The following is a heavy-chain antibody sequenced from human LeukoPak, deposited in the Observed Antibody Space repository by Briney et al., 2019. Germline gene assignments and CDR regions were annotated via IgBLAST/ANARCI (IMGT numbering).Heavy chain of an antibody. Sequence: KPSETLSLTCTVSGGSISSYYWSWIRQPPGKGLEWIGYIYYRSTNYNPSLKGRVTISIDTSKNQWSLKLNSVTAADTAVYYCASCYGSGSYSAFDIWGQGTMVTVSS. V-gene: IGHV4-59*01. D-gene: IGHD3-10*01. J-gene: IGHJ3*02. CDR2: IYYRST. CDR1: GGSISSYY. CDR3: ASCYGSGSYSAFDI.